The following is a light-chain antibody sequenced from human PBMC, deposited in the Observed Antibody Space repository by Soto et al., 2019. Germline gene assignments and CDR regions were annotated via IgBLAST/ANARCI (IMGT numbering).Light chain of an antibody. Sequence: DIVLTQCPGTLSLSPGERATLSCRASQCFXSSYAAWYQQKPGKAPRLLXDDTSSRPGGSPDRLSGSGSGTDFTLPIPRLEPEDFAVYYCQQYGSATYTFGQGTKVDIK. CDR3: QQYGSATYT. CDR2: DTS. J-gene: IGKJ2*01. CDR1: QCFXSSY. V-gene: IGKV3-20*01.